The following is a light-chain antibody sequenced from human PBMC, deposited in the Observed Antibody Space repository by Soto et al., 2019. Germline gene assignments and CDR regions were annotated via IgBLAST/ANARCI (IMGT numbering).Light chain of an antibody. J-gene: IGLJ1*01. CDR2: EVN. Sequence: QSALAQPPSASGSPGQSVTISCTGTSSDVGDYNYVSWYQQHPGKAPNLMIYEVNKRPSGVPDRFSASKSGNTASLTVSGLQAEDEADYYCSSYAGSNNYVFGTGTKVTVL. CDR1: SSDVGDYNY. V-gene: IGLV2-8*01. CDR3: SSYAGSNNYV.